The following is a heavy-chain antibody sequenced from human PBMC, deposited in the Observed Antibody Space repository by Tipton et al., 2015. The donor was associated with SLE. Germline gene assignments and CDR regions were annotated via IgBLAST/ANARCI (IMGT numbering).Heavy chain of an antibody. J-gene: IGHJ4*01. CDR1: GASITSYF. Sequence: TLSFTCNVSGASITSYFWSWIRQPPGKGLEWMGWIYHSGSTKYNPSLKSRVTISIDTSKKQFSLNLASVTAADTAVYYCARRSYYDSTGYFAYWSHGSLVTVSS. V-gene: IGHV4-59*08. CDR3: ARRSYYDSTGYFAY. CDR2: IYHSGST. D-gene: IGHD3-22*01.